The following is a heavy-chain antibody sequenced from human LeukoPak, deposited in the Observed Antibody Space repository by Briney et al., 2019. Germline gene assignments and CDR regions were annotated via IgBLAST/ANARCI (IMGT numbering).Heavy chain of an antibody. Sequence: GASVKVSCKASGGTFSSYAISWVRQAPGQGLEWMGRIIPIFGIANYAQKFQGRVTITADKSTSTAYMELSSLRSEDTAVYYCAQPVAGPFDYWGQGTLVTVSS. V-gene: IGHV1-69*04. D-gene: IGHD6-19*01. J-gene: IGHJ4*02. CDR3: AQPVAGPFDY. CDR1: GGTFSSYA. CDR2: IIPIFGIA.